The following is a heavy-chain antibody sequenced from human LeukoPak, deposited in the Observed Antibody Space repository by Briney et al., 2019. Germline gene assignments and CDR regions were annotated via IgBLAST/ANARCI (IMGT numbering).Heavy chain of an antibody. CDR1: GGSFSGYY. CDR3: ARGLRRIAAAGTDY. J-gene: IGHJ4*02. V-gene: IGHV4-34*01. CDR2: INHSGST. Sequence: SETLSLICAVYGGSFSGYYWSWIRQPPGKGLEWIGEINHSGSTNYNPSLKSRVTISVDTSKNQFSLKLSSVTAADTAVYYCARGLRRIAAAGTDYWGQGTLVTVSS. D-gene: IGHD6-13*01.